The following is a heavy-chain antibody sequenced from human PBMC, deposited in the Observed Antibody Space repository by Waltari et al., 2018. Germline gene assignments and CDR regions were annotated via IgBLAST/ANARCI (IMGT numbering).Heavy chain of an antibody. V-gene: IGHV1-2*02. CDR2: INPNSGGT. CDR3: ARALDYDFWSGYEDY. CDR1: GYTFTGYY. D-gene: IGHD3-3*01. J-gene: IGHJ4*02. Sequence: QVQLVQSGAEVKKPGASVKVSCKASGYTFTGYYMHWVRQAPGQGLEWMGLINPNSGGTNYAQKFQGRVTMTRDTSISTAYMELSRLRSDDTAVYYCARALDYDFWSGYEDYWGQGTLVTVSS.